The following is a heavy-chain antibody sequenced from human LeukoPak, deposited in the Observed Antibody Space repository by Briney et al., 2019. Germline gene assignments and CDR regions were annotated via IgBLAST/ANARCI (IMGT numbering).Heavy chain of an antibody. Sequence: GRSLRLSCAASGFTFDDYAMHWVRQAPGKGLEWVSGISWNSGSIGYADSLKGRFTISRDNAKNSLCLQMNSLRAEDTAVYYCARDRNYLAPSYYYYGMDVWGQGTTVTVSS. V-gene: IGHV3-9*01. J-gene: IGHJ6*02. CDR2: ISWNSGSI. CDR1: GFTFDDYA. CDR3: ARDRNYLAPSYYYYGMDV. D-gene: IGHD5-24*01.